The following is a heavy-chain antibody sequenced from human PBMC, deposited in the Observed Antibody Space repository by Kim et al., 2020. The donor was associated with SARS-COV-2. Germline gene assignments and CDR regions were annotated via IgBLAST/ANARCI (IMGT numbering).Heavy chain of an antibody. CDR1: GVSFSGYY. V-gene: IGHV4-34*01. CDR3: ARYCGSSGYLGKNWFDP. J-gene: IGHJ5*02. CDR2: INHSGST. D-gene: IGHD6-25*01. Sequence: SETLSLTCAVYGVSFSGYYWSWIRQPPGKGLEWIWEINHSGSTNYNPSLKSRVTISVDTSKNQFSLKLRSVTTADTAVYYCARYCGSSGYLGKNWFDPWGQGTLVTVSS.